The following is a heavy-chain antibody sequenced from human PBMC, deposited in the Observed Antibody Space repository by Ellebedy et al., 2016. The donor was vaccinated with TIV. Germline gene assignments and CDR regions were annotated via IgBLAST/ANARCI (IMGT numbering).Heavy chain of an antibody. CDR2: ISDSGSMI. Sequence: GGSLRLXXAASGFSSSDYYMSWIRQAPGKGLEWVSYISDSGSMIHYADSVKGRFTISRDNSENSLYLQMNNLRAEDTAAYYCARISSGRSFYGMDVWGQGTTVTVSS. D-gene: IGHD6-19*01. CDR3: ARISSGRSFYGMDV. V-gene: IGHV3-11*01. J-gene: IGHJ6*02. CDR1: GFSSSDYY.